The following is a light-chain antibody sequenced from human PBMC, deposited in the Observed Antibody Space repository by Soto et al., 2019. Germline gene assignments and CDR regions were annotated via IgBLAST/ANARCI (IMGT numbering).Light chain of an antibody. CDR2: GAS. V-gene: IGKV3-15*01. Sequence: IVITQSPATLSVSPGERATLSCRASHSVSSSLAWYQQKPGQAPRLLIYGASTRATGIPARFSGSGSGTEFTLTISSLQSEDFAVYYCQQYSDWRPQFGQGTKVDIK. CDR3: QQYSDWRPQ. CDR1: HSVSSS. J-gene: IGKJ1*01.